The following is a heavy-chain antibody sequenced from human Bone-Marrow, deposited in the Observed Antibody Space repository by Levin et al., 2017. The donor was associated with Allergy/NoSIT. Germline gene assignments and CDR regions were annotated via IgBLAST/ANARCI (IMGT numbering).Heavy chain of an antibody. V-gene: IGHV3-53*01. CDR1: GFTFYNNF. Sequence: GGSLRLSCAVSGFTFYNNFMSWVRQAPGKGLEWVSFVYSGGKTYYADSLKGRFFISRDSSTNTPYLQMNTLQDEDTAVYYCSTDPGAVPWAWGQGTLVTVSS. CDR3: STDPGAVPWA. CDR2: VYSGGKT. J-gene: IGHJ5*02. D-gene: IGHD6-19*01.